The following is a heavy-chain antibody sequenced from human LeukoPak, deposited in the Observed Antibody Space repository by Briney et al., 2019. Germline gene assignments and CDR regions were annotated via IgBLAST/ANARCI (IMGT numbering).Heavy chain of an antibody. D-gene: IGHD3-10*01. CDR1: GGTFSSYA. CDR3: ARDPGFGEKWFEAFDI. J-gene: IGHJ3*02. CDR2: IIPIFGTA. V-gene: IGHV1-69*06. Sequence: SVKVACKASGGTFSSYAISWVRQAPGQGLEWMGGIIPIFGTANYAQKFQGRVTITADKSTSTAYMELSSLRSEDTAVYYCARDPGFGEKWFEAFDIWGQGTMVTVSS.